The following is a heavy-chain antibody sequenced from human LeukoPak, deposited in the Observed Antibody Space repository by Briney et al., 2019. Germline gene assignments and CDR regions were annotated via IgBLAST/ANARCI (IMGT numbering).Heavy chain of an antibody. CDR2: IYTSGST. J-gene: IGHJ5*02. CDR1: GGSISSYY. CDR3: ARDTTYYYGSGSYLNWFDP. D-gene: IGHD3-10*01. V-gene: IGHV4-4*07. Sequence: SETLSLTCTVSGGSISSYYWSWIRQPAGKGLEWIGRIYTSGSTNCNPSLKSRVTISVDKSKNQFSLKLSSVTAADTAVYYCARDTTYYYGSGSYLNWFDPWGQGTLVTVSS.